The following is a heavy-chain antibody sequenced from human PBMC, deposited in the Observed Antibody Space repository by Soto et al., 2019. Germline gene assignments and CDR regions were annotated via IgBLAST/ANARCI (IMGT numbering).Heavy chain of an antibody. CDR1: GFTFSDYY. V-gene: IGHV3-11*01. Sequence: QVQLVESGGGLVKPGGSLRLSCAASGFTFSDYYMSWIRQAPGKGLEWVSYISSSGSTIYYADSVKGRFTISRDNAKNSVYLQMNSLRAEDTAVYYCAKDGATIFGVVIPSGYYGMDVWGQGTTVTVSS. J-gene: IGHJ6*02. D-gene: IGHD3-3*01. CDR2: ISSSGSTI. CDR3: AKDGATIFGVVIPSGYYGMDV.